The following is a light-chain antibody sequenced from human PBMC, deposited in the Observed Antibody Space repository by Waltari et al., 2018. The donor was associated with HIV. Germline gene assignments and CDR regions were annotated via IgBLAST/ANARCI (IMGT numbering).Light chain of an antibody. J-gene: IGLJ3*02. CDR3: ATWDDSLNAWV. Sequence: QSVLNQSPSASGTPGQRVIISCFGSSSNIGSNTLTWYQQFPGTAPKLLIYSYGQRPSGVPERFSGSKSATSASLAISGLRSEDEADYYCATWDDSLNAWVFGGGTKLTVL. CDR1: SSNIGSNT. CDR2: SYG. V-gene: IGLV1-44*01.